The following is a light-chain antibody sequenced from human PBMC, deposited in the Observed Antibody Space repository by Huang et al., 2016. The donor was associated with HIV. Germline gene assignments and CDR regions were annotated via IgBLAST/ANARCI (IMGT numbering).Light chain of an antibody. Sequence: EIVLTQSPATLSLSPGEGATLSCRASQSIGSYLAWYQQRPGQAPRLLIYDASVRATGIPARFSGGGSGTDFTLTISSLEPEDFAVDYCQQRNNWPPWTFGQGTKVELK. CDR2: DAS. J-gene: IGKJ1*01. CDR1: QSIGSY. CDR3: QQRNNWPPWT. V-gene: IGKV3-11*01.